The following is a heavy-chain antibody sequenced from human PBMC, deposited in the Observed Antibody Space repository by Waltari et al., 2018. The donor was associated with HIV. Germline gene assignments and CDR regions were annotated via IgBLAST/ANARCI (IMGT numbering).Heavy chain of an antibody. CDR2: ISYDENNK. V-gene: IGHV3-30-3*01. CDR1: GFTFSSYT. Sequence: QVQLVESGGGVVQPGRSLRLSCAASGFTFSSYTMHWVRQAPGKGLEWVAVISYDENNKYYADSVKGRFTISRDNSKNTLYLQMNSLRPEDTAVYFCAREWGGSRQVAGTGYGM. D-gene: IGHD6-19*01. J-gene: IGHJ6*01. CDR3: AREWGGSRQVAGTGYGM.